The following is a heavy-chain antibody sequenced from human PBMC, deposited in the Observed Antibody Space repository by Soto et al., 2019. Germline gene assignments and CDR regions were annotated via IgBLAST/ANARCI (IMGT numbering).Heavy chain of an antibody. CDR3: ATVSKVDDY. CDR2: ITSNGART. CDR1: RFTFSNYA. D-gene: IGHD2-2*01. J-gene: IGHJ4*02. V-gene: IGHV3-23*01. Sequence: QPGGSLRLSCAASRFTFSNYAMSWVREAPGKGLEWVSSITSNGARTYYADSVKGRFTISRDNSENTLYMQMNSLRAEDTAMYYCATVSKVDDYWGRGTLVTVSS.